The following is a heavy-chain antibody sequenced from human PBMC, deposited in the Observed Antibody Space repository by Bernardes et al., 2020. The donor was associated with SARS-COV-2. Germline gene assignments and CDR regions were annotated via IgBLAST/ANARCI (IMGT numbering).Heavy chain of an antibody. CDR3: AKGVDSSSWLEYFQE. D-gene: IGHD6-13*01. CDR1: GFIFSRYA. CDR2: ISGSGGST. V-gene: IGHV3-23*01. J-gene: IGHJ1*01. Sequence: GGSLRLSCAASGFIFSRYAMSWVRQAPGKGLEWVSVISGSGGSTFYADSVKGRFTLSRDNSKNTLYLQMNSLRGEDTAVYYCAKGVDSSSWLEYFQEWGQGTLATVSS.